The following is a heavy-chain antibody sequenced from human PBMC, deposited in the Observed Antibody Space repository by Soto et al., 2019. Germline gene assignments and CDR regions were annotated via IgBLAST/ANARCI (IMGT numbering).Heavy chain of an antibody. CDR2: IDSSGST. V-gene: IGHV4-31*03. CDR3: ARVYKWNYSL. J-gene: IGHJ4*02. CDR1: GGSISSGGYY. Sequence: QVQLQESGPGLVKPSQTLSLTCTVSGGSISSGGYYWSWIRQHPGKGMEWIGYIDSSGSTSYNPSLKSGVTISVDTPKNQFSLKLSSVTAAETGVYDCARVYKWNYSLWGQGTLVTVSS. D-gene: IGHD1-1*01.